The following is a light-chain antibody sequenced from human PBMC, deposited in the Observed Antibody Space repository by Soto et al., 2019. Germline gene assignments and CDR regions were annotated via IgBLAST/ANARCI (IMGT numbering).Light chain of an antibody. CDR3: CSYAGSSTWV. CDR2: EGS. J-gene: IGLJ3*02. CDR1: SSDVGSYNL. V-gene: IGLV2-23*01. Sequence: QSVLTQPASVSGSPGQSITISCTGTSSDVGSYNLVSWYQQHPGKAPKLMIYEGSKRPSGVSNRFSGSKSGNTASLTISGLQAEDESNDYCCSYAGSSTWVFGGVTKVSVL.